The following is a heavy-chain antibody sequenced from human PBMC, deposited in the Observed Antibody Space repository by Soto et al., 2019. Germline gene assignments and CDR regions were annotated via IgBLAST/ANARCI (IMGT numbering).Heavy chain of an antibody. V-gene: IGHV3-49*03. CDR3: TSRDGYNSYYYYGMDV. Sequence: GGSLRLSCTASGFTFGDYAMSWFRQAPGKGLEWVGFIRSKAYGGTTEYAASVKGRFTISRDDSKSIAYLQMNSLKTEDTAVYYCTSRDGYNSYYYYGMDVWGQGTTVTVS. CDR2: IRSKAYGGTT. CDR1: GFTFGDYA. J-gene: IGHJ6*02. D-gene: IGHD5-12*01.